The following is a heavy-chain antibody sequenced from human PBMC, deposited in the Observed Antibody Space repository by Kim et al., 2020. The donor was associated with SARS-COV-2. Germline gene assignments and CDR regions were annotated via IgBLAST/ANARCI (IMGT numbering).Heavy chain of an antibody. J-gene: IGHJ4*02. Sequence: AQKFQGRVTITADESTSTAYMELSSLRSEDTAVYYCAREGAAATEGFDYWGQGTLVTVSS. V-gene: IGHV1-69*01. CDR3: AREGAAATEGFDY. D-gene: IGHD6-13*01.